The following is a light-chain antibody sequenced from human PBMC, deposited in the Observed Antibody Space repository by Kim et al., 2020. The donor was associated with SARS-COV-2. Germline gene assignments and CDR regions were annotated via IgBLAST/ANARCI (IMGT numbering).Light chain of an antibody. V-gene: IGLV3-25*03. Sequence: SPGQTARMTCSGDALPKQYAYWFQQKPGQAPVLVIYEDTERPSGIPERFSGSTSGTTVTLTISGVQAEDEADYYCQSSDSSDTFWVFGGGTQLTVL. CDR3: QSSDSSDTFWV. J-gene: IGLJ3*02. CDR2: EDT. CDR1: ALPKQY.